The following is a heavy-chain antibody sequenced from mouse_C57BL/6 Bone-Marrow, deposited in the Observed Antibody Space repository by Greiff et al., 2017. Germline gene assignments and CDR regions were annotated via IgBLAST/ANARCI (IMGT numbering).Heavy chain of an antibody. V-gene: IGHV1-20*01. D-gene: IGHD2-4*01. CDR3: ARFHYDYDGGYIDY. CDR1: GYSFTGYF. CDR2: INPYNGDT. Sequence: VQLQQSGPELVKPGDSVKISCKASGYSFTGYFMNWVMQSHGKSLEWIGRINPYNGDTFYNQKFKGKATLTVDKSSSTANMELRSLTSEDSAVYYCARFHYDYDGGYIDYWGQGTTLTVSS. J-gene: IGHJ2*01.